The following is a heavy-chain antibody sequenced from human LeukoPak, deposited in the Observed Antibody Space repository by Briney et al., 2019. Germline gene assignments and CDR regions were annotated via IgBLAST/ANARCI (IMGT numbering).Heavy chain of an antibody. CDR1: GASITSSNYY. Sequence: SETLSLTRTVSGASITSSNYYWAWIRQPPGKGLEWIGSLYDAGHTYYNPSLKSRVAISVDTAKNQVSLRLTSLTAADTAVYYCARDVTVRGYPYRRYFDFWGQGSLVAVSS. CDR3: ARDVTVRGYPYRRYFDF. D-gene: IGHD3-10*01. CDR2: LYDAGHT. J-gene: IGHJ4*02. V-gene: IGHV4-39*07.